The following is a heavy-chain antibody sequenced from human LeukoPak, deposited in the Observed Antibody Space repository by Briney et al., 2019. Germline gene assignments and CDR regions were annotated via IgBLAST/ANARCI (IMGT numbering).Heavy chain of an antibody. V-gene: IGHV4-59*08. Sequence: SETLSLTCTVSGGSISSYYWSWIRQPPGKGLEWIGYIQPSGITDYNPSHKSRATISLDTSRNQFSLRLSSVTAADTAVYYCARHYCSGGSCKPDYWGPGTLVTVSS. CDR2: IQPSGIT. J-gene: IGHJ4*02. CDR3: ARHYCSGGSCKPDY. D-gene: IGHD2-15*01. CDR1: GGSISSYY.